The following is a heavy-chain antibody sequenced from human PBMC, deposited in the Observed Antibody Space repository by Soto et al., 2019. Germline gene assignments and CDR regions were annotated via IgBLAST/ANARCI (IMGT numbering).Heavy chain of an antibody. CDR3: ARGGDGGNIVVVPAAMTYYYGMDV. J-gene: IGHJ6*02. Sequence: GGSLRLSCAASGFTFSSYSMNWVRQAPGKGLEWVSSISSSSSYIYYADSVKGRFTISRDNAKNSLYLQMNSLRAEDTAVYYCARGGDGGNIVVVPAAMTYYYGMDVWGQGTTVTVSS. CDR1: GFTFSSYS. D-gene: IGHD2-2*01. V-gene: IGHV3-21*01. CDR2: ISSSSSYI.